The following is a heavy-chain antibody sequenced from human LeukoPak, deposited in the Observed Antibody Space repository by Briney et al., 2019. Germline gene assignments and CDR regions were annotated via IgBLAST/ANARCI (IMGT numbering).Heavy chain of an antibody. Sequence: PGGSLGLSCAASGFTFSNYAMSWVRQAPGKGLEWVSAISGSGGSTYYADSVKGRFTISRDNSKNTLYLQMNSLRAEDTAVYYCAKDNSSSWPYYFDYWGQGTLVTVSS. V-gene: IGHV3-23*01. CDR1: GFTFSNYA. CDR3: AKDNSSSWPYYFDY. CDR2: ISGSGGST. J-gene: IGHJ4*02. D-gene: IGHD6-13*01.